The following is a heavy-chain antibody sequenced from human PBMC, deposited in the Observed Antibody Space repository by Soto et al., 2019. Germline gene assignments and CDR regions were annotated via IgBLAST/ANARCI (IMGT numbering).Heavy chain of an antibody. Sequence: PGGSLRLSCAASGFTFTRYSMNWVRQAPEKGLEWVSSISSTTNYIYYADSMKGRFTVSRDNAKNSVYLEMNSLSAEDTALYYCARESEDLTSNFDYWGQGTLVTVSS. J-gene: IGHJ4*02. V-gene: IGHV3-21*01. CDR1: GFTFTRYS. CDR3: ARESEDLTSNFDY. CDR2: ISSTTNYI.